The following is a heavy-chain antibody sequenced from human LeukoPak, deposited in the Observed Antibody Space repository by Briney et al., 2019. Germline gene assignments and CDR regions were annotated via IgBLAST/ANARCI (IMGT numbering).Heavy chain of an antibody. V-gene: IGHV2-5*02. D-gene: IGHD3-10*01. CDR2: ISWDDVR. CDR1: GLSLPTGGVG. Sequence: SGPTLAKPTQTLTLACPFSGLSLPTGGVGGGWIRQPPGKTLEWPALISWDDVRLYRPSLKGRLTIAKATSKNQVVLTMTNMDPVDTATYSCAHTRLWFGELQFDYWGQGTLVTVSS. CDR3: AHTRLWFGELQFDY. J-gene: IGHJ4*02.